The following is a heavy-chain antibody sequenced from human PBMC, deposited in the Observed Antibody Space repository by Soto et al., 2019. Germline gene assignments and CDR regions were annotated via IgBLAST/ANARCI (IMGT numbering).Heavy chain of an antibody. Sequence: QVQLVQSGAEVKKPGSSVKVSCKASGGTFGSYAISWVRQAPGQGLEWMGGIIPILGSANYAQKFQGRVTLTADKSTSTAYMELSSLRSEDAAIYYCARVEDGVAGLPSAIAGAGAFEIWGQGTMVTVSS. D-gene: IGHD2-2*01. CDR1: GGTFGSYA. CDR3: ARVEDGVAGLPSAIAGAGAFEI. J-gene: IGHJ3*02. CDR2: IIPILGSA. V-gene: IGHV1-69*06.